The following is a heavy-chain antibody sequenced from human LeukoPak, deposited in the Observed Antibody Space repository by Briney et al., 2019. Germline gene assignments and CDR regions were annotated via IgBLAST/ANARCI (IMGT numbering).Heavy chain of an antibody. Sequence: PSETLSLTCTVSGGSISSSSYYWGWIRQPPVRGLEWIGSIYYSGSTYYNPSLKSRVTISVDTSKNQFSLKLSSVTAADTAVYYCARGEPSSYDAFDIWGQGTMVTVSS. CDR3: ARGEPSSYDAFDI. CDR2: IYYSGST. V-gene: IGHV4-39*07. D-gene: IGHD6-19*01. J-gene: IGHJ3*02. CDR1: GGSISSSSYY.